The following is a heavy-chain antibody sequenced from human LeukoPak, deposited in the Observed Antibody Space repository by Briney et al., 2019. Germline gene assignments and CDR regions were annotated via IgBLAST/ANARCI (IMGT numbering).Heavy chain of an antibody. CDR2: ISSSSSYI. Sequence: GGSLRLSCAASGFTFSSYSMNWVRQAPGKGLEWVSSISSSSSYIYYADSVKGRFTISRDNSKNTLYLQMNSLRAEDTAVYYCAKSSGRSATSKYYFDYWGQGTLVTVSS. CDR3: AKSSGRSATSKYYFDY. CDR1: GFTFSSYS. J-gene: IGHJ4*02. V-gene: IGHV3-21*04. D-gene: IGHD6-19*01.